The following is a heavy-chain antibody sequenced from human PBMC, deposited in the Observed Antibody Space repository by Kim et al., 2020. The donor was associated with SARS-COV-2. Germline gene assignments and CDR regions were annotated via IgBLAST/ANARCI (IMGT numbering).Heavy chain of an antibody. CDR2: IWYDGSNK. D-gene: IGHD3-3*01. J-gene: IGHJ4*02. CDR1: GFTFSSYG. CDR3: ARDGYDFWSGYSGSHYFDY. Sequence: GGSLRLSCAASGFTFSSYGMHWVRQAPGKGLEWVAVIWYDGSNKYYADSVKGRFTISRDNSKNTLYLQMNSLRAEDTAVYYCARDGYDFWSGYSGSHYFDYWGQGTLVTVSS. V-gene: IGHV3-33*01.